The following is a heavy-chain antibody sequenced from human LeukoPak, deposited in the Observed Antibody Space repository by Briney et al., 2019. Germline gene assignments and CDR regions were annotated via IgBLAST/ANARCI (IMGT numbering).Heavy chain of an antibody. CDR1: GFTVSSNY. CDR2: IYSGGST. Sequence: GGSLRLSCAASGFTVSSNYMSWVRQAPGKGLEWVSVIYSGGSTYYAGSVKGRFTISRGNSKNTLYLQMNSLRAEDTAVYYCARVGQQWEPLDYWGQGTLVTVSS. CDR3: ARVGQQWEPLDY. D-gene: IGHD6-19*01. V-gene: IGHV3-66*01. J-gene: IGHJ4*02.